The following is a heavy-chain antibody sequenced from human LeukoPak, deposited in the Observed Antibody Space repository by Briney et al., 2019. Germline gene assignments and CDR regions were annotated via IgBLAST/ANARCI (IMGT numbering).Heavy chain of an antibody. D-gene: IGHD6-13*01. CDR1: GFTFSSYS. CDR3: AREFGFVAAAGTKRFDY. CDR2: IRSKAYGGTT. Sequence: GGSLRLSCAASGFTFSSYSMNWVRQAPGKGLEWVGFIRSKAYGGTTEYAASVKGRFTISRDDSKTIAYLQMSSLKTEDTAVYYCAREFGFVAAAGTKRFDYWGQGTLVTVSS. J-gene: IGHJ4*02. V-gene: IGHV3-49*04.